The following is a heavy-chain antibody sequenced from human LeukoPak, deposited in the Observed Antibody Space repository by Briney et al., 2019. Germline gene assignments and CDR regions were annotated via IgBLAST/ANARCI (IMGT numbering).Heavy chain of an antibody. Sequence: ASVKVSCKASGYTFTGYYMHWVRQAPGQGLEWMGWISPNSGGTNYAQKFQSRVTMTRDTSISTAYMELSRLTSDDTAVYYCARGTIVVVTEDYWGRGTLVTVSS. CDR1: GYTFTGYY. CDR3: ARGTIVVVTEDY. J-gene: IGHJ4*02. D-gene: IGHD2-21*02. V-gene: IGHV1-2*02. CDR2: ISPNSGGT.